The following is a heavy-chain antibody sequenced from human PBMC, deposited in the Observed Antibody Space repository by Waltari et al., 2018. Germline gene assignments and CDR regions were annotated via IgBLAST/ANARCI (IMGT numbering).Heavy chain of an antibody. Sequence: QVQLQESGPGLVKPSGTLSLTCAVSGGSISSGSYYWRWIRRPAGKGLEWIGYIYTSGSTNYNPSLKSRVTMSVDTSKNQFSLKLSSVTAADTAVYYCARGSYSDYYYYMDVWGKGTTVTVSS. V-gene: IGHV4-61*10. CDR3: ARGSYSDYYYYMDV. CDR1: GGSISSGSYY. D-gene: IGHD2-21*01. CDR2: IYTSGST. J-gene: IGHJ6*03.